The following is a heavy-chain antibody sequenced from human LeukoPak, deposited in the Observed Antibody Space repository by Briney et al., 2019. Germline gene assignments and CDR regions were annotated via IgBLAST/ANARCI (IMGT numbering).Heavy chain of an antibody. J-gene: IGHJ6*02. V-gene: IGHV5-51*01. CDR3: ARLTEGDIVVVPAANTFYGMDV. Sequence: GESLKISCKGSGYSFTSYWIGWVRQMPGKGLEWMGIIYPGDSDTRYSPSFQGQVTISADKSISTAYLQWSSLKASDTAMYYCARLTEGDIVVVPAANTFYGMDVWGQGTTVTVSS. D-gene: IGHD2-2*01. CDR2: IYPGDSDT. CDR1: GYSFTSYW.